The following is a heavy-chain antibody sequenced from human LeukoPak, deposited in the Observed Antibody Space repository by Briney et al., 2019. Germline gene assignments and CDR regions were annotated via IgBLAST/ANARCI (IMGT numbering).Heavy chain of an antibody. D-gene: IGHD6-19*01. CDR1: GGSISSYY. Sequence: PSETLSLTCTVSGGSISSYYWSWIRQPPGKGLEWIGYIYYSGSTNYNPSLKSRVTISVDTSKNQFSLKLSSVTAADTAVYYCARGPYGAVAYNWFDPWGQGTLVTVCS. CDR3: ARGPYGAVAYNWFDP. V-gene: IGHV4-59*01. J-gene: IGHJ5*02. CDR2: IYYSGST.